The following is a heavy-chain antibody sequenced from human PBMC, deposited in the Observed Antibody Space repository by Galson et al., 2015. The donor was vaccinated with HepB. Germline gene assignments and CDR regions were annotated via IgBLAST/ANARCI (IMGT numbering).Heavy chain of an antibody. J-gene: IGHJ4*02. D-gene: IGHD1-26*01. CDR2: IYWNDDK. CDR1: GFSLTTSGVS. V-gene: IGHV2-5*01. Sequence: PALVKPTQTLTLTCTFSGFSLTTSGVSVGWIRQPPGKALEWLALIYWNDDKRYSPSLMSRLAITKDTSKNQVVFTMTNMDPMDTATDYLAHRAVRGAPMSYWGQGTLVTVSS. CDR3: AHRAVRGAPMSY.